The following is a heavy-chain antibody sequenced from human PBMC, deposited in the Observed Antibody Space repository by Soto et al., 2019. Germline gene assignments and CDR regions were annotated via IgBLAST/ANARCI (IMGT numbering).Heavy chain of an antibody. D-gene: IGHD3-22*01. V-gene: IGHV1-69*13. CDR2: IIPIFGTA. J-gene: IGHJ4*02. Sequence: SVKVSCKASGGTFSSYAISWVRQAPGQGLEWMGGIIPIFGTANYAQKFQGRVTITADESTSTAYMELSSLRSEDTAVYYCASSPMGNYYDSSGYLDYWGQGTLVTVSS. CDR1: GGTFSSYA. CDR3: ASSPMGNYYDSSGYLDY.